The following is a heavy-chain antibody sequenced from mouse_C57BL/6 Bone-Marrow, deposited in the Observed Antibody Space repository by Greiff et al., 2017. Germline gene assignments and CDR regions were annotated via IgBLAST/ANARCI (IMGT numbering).Heavy chain of an antibody. Sequence: VQLQQAGAELVKPGASVKLSCKASGYTFTSYWMHWVKQRPGQGLEWIGMIHPNSGSTNYNEKFKSKATLTVDKSSSTAYMQLSSLTSEDSAVYYCERSGAWFAYWGQGTLVTVSA. J-gene: IGHJ3*01. CDR3: ERSGAWFAY. CDR1: GYTFTSYW. D-gene: IGHD3-1*01. CDR2: IHPNSGST. V-gene: IGHV1-64*01.